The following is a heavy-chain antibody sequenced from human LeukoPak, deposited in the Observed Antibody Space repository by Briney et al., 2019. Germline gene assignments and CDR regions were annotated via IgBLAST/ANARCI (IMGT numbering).Heavy chain of an antibody. CDR2: IYYSGST. V-gene: IGHV4-39*07. J-gene: IGHJ4*02. CDR3: AREYCSDTSDTTCYQRHFDY. D-gene: IGHD2-15*01. Sequence: SETLSLTCTVSGGSISSSSYYWGWIRQPPGKELEWIGSIYYSGSTYYNPSLKSRVTISVDTSKNQFSLKLSSVTAADAAMYYCAREYCSDTSDTTCYQRHFDYWGQGTLVTVSS. CDR1: GGSISSSSYY.